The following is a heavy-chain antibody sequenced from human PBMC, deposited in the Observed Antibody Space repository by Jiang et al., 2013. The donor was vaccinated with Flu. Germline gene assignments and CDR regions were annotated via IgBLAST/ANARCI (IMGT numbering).Heavy chain of an antibody. Sequence: VKPSQTLSLTCIVSGGSLIRGTKYWNWIRQPAGKGLEWIGRIYDSGSTEYNPSLKGRVTMSVDTSKNQFSLRLNSVTAADTAVYYCARESTSSDTRGAFDLWGQGTMVTVSS. D-gene: IGHD2-2*01. CDR3: ARESTSSDTRGAFDL. CDR1: GGSLIRGTKY. J-gene: IGHJ3*01. CDR2: IYDSGST. V-gene: IGHV4-61*02.